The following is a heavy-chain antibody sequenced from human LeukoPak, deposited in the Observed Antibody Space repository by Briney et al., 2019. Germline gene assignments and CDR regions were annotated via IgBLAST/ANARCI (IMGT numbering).Heavy chain of an antibody. CDR1: DGYISSYY. CDR2: IYYSGNT. J-gene: IGHJ4*02. D-gene: IGHD6-19*01. V-gene: IGHV4-59*01. CDR3: ARVGSGSFDY. Sequence: PSQTLSLTCTFPDGYISSYYWSWIQQPPGKGLEWIGYIYYSGNTNHNPSLKSRVTISIDTSKNQFSLKLSYVTAADTAVYYCARVGSGSFDYWGQGTLVTVSS.